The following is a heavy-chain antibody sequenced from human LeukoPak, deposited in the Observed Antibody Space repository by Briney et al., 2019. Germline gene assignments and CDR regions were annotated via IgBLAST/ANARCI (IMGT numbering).Heavy chain of an antibody. CDR3: AKSIRMVREYYFDY. CDR2: ISYDGSNK. J-gene: IGHJ4*02. Sequence: GGSLRLSCAASGFTFSSYAMHWVRQAPGKGLEWVAVISYDGSNKYYADSVKGRFTISRDNSKNTLYLQMNSLRAEDTAVYYCAKSIRMVREYYFDYWGQGTLVTVSS. V-gene: IGHV3-30-3*02. D-gene: IGHD3-10*01. CDR1: GFTFSSYA.